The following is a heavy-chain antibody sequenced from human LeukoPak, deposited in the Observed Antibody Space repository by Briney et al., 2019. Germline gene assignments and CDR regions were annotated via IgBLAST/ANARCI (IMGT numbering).Heavy chain of an antibody. J-gene: IGHJ6*02. CDR3: ARGGYSGYPYYYYGMDV. V-gene: IGHV1-18*01. Sequence: ASVKVSCKASGYTFTSYGISWVRQAPGQGLEWMGWISAYNGNTNYAQKLQGRVTMTTDTSTSTAYMELSSLRAEDTAVYYCARGGYSGYPYYYYGMDVWGQGTTVTVSS. D-gene: IGHD5-12*01. CDR1: GYTFTSYG. CDR2: ISAYNGNT.